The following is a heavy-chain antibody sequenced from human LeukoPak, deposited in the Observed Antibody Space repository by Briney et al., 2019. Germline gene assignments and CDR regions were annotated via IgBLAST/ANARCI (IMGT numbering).Heavy chain of an antibody. CDR2: IWDDGNNK. J-gene: IGHJ5*02. CDR3: ARDSYQDYYGRFDP. D-gene: IGHD3-10*01. Sequence: GGSLRLSCAASGFSFSNHGMHWVRQASGKSLEWVAVIWDDGNNKRYANSVNGRFTISRDNSENTLYLQMNGLTAEDTAMYYCARDSYQDYYGRFDPWGQGTLVIVSS. V-gene: IGHV3-33*01. CDR1: GFSFSNHG.